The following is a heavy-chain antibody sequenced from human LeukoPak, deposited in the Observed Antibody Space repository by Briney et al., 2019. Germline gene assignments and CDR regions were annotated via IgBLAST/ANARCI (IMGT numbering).Heavy chain of an antibody. Sequence: SETLSLTCTVSGGSISSYYWSWIRQPAGKGLEWIGRIYTSGSTNYNPSPKSRVTMSVDTSKNQFSLKLSSVTVADTAVYYCARDRGVTNDVGAFDIWGQGTMVTVSS. CDR2: IYTSGST. V-gene: IGHV4-4*07. D-gene: IGHD2-21*02. J-gene: IGHJ3*02. CDR1: GGSISSYY. CDR3: ARDRGVTNDVGAFDI.